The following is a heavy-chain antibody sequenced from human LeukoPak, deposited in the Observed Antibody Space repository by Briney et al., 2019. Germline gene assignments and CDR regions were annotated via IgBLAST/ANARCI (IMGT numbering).Heavy chain of an antibody. Sequence: ASVKVSCKVSGYTLTELSMHWVRQAPGQGLEWMGWINPNSGGTNYAQKFQGRVTMTRDTSISTAYMELSRLRSDDTAVYYCARVYMNRLENDYWGQGTLVTVSS. D-gene: IGHD3-3*01. J-gene: IGHJ4*02. CDR2: INPNSGGT. CDR1: GYTLTELS. CDR3: ARVYMNRLENDY. V-gene: IGHV1-2*02.